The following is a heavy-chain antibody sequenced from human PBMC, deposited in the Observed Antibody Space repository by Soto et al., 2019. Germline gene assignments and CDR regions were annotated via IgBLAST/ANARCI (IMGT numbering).Heavy chain of an antibody. CDR3: ARDATAAAGTTFDP. Sequence: SSETLSLTCAVSGGSISSSNWWSWVRQPPGKGLEWIGEIYHSGSTNYNPSLKSRVTISVDKSKNQFSLKLSSVTAADTAVYYCARDATAAAGTTFDPWGQGTLVTVSS. J-gene: IGHJ5*02. D-gene: IGHD6-13*01. CDR2: IYHSGST. CDR1: GGSISSSNW. V-gene: IGHV4-4*02.